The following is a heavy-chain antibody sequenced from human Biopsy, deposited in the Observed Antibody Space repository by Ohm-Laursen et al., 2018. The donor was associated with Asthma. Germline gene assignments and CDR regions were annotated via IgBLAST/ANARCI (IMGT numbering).Heavy chain of an antibody. V-gene: IGHV3-7*01. Sequence: GSLRLSCAASGSTFGDYWMSWVRQVPGKGLEWVANIKHDGTEKNHVDSLKGRFTISRDNAKNSLYLQMNSLRAEDTAVYYCARTFHFWSPYHAEHYQLWGQGTLVTVPS. CDR3: ARTFHFWSPYHAEHYQL. J-gene: IGHJ1*01. D-gene: IGHD3-3*02. CDR1: GSTFGDYW. CDR2: IKHDGTEK.